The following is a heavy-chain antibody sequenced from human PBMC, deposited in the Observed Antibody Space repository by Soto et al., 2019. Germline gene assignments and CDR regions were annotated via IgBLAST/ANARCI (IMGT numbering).Heavy chain of an antibody. D-gene: IGHD2-21*02. CDR1: GFTFSLFA. J-gene: IGHJ6*02. CDR2: ISYDGSNI. CDR3: AAHLYCENDCYQAAYDT. Sequence: EQLVESGGGVVQPGESLRLTCAGSGFTFSLFAMHWVRQAPGKGREWVTVISYDGSNIYYTDSVSGRFTISRDNSRSTVYLQMNNLRPEDTAVYYCAAHLYCENDCYQAAYDTWGHGTSVTVSS. V-gene: IGHV3-30*04.